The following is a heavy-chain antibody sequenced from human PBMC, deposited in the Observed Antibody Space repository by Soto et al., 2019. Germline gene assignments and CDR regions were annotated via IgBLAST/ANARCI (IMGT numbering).Heavy chain of an antibody. V-gene: IGHV1-46*01. Sequence: ASVKVSCKASGYSFSSYYMHWVRQAPGQGLEWTGIINPSGGSTSYAQKFQGRVTMTRDTSTSTVYMELSSLRSEDTAVYYCARIPSRRDGYYFPLDYWGQGTLVTVSS. CDR2: INPSGGST. J-gene: IGHJ4*02. CDR3: ARIPSRRDGYYFPLDY. D-gene: IGHD3-22*01. CDR1: GYSFSSYY.